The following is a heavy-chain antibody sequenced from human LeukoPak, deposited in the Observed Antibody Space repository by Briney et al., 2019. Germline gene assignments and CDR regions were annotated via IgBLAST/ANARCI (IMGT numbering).Heavy chain of an antibody. CDR1: GFTFSSYS. V-gene: IGHV3-53*01. CDR3: ARDQLGMDV. D-gene: IGHD3-10*01. J-gene: IGHJ6*03. CDR2: IYSGGST. Sequence: GGSLRLSCAASGFTFSSYSMNWVRQAPGKGLEWVSVIYSGGSTYYADSVKGRFTISRDNSKNTLYLQMNSLRAEDTAVYYCARDQLGMDVWGKGTTVTVSS.